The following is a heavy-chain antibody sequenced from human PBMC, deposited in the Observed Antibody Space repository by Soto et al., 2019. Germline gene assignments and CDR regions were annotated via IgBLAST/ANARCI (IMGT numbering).Heavy chain of an antibody. D-gene: IGHD1-26*01. CDR1: GFTFSSYL. V-gene: IGHV3-7*01. J-gene: IGHJ4*01. CDR2: IKQDGSEK. CDR3: AREFRGGAPQYFDS. Sequence: PGRSLRLSCAASGFTFSSYLKSLVRHPPGKGLEWVANIKQDGSEKYDVDSVKGRFTISRDNAKNSLYLQMNSLRAEDTAVYYCAREFRGGAPQYFDSWGHGT.